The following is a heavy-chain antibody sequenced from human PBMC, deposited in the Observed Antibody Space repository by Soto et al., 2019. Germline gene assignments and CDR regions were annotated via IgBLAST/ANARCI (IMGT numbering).Heavy chain of an antibody. CDR1: GYNFRDYY. D-gene: IGHD5-18*01. V-gene: IGHV1-2*02. CDR2: IIPNNGDT. J-gene: IGHJ5*02. CDR3: ARSGDRGNSPAWIEP. Sequence: QVQLVQSGAEVKKPGASVKVSCRASGYNFRDYYLHWVRQAPGAGLEWMGSIIPNNGDTHYAQRFQGRITLITDTSLDTAYMEIDGLTLDDTAIYFCARSGDRGNSPAWIEPWGQGALVTVSS.